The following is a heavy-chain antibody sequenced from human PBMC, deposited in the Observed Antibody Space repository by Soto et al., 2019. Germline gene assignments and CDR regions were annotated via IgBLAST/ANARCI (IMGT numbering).Heavy chain of an antibody. Sequence: SETLSLTCTVSGGSIISYYWSWIRQPPWKGLEWIGYIYYSGSTNYNPSLKSRVTISVDTSKNQFSLKLSSVTAADTAVYFCSRYSSGNYFDYWGQGTLVTVSS. V-gene: IGHV4-59*08. CDR3: SRYSSGNYFDY. CDR2: IYYSGST. CDR1: GGSIISYY. D-gene: IGHD3-10*01. J-gene: IGHJ4*02.